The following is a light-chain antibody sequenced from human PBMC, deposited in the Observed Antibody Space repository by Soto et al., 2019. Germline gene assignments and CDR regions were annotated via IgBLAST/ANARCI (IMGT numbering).Light chain of an antibody. CDR1: QSVRSD. CDR2: GAS. Sequence: EIVLTQSPGILSLSPGERATLSCRSSQSVRSDLAWYQQKPGQAPRLLIYGASSRATGIPDRFSGSGSGTDFTLTISRLEPEDFAVYYCQQYDSSPSTFGQETKLEIK. V-gene: IGKV3-20*01. CDR3: QQYDSSPST. J-gene: IGKJ2*01.